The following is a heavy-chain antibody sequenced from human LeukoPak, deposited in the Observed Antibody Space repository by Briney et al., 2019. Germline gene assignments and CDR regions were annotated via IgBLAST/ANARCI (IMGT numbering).Heavy chain of an antibody. D-gene: IGHD5-18*01. V-gene: IGHV4-61*02. Sequence: SETLSLTCTVSGDSISSGDYYWSWIRQPAGTGLEWIGRIYTSGSTNYNPSLKSRVTISVDTSKNQFSLKLSSVTAADTAVYYCASMRAGYSYGFYWGQGTLVTVSS. CDR2: IYTSGST. CDR3: ASMRAGYSYGFY. J-gene: IGHJ4*02. CDR1: GDSISSGDYY.